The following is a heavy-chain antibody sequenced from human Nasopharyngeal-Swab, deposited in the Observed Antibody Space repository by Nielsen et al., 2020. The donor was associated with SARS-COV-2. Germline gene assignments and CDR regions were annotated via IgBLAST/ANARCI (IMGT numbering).Heavy chain of an antibody. CDR3: AKFKLLWDWNYVPYFDY. V-gene: IGHV3-48*03. J-gene: IGHJ4*02. D-gene: IGHD1-7*01. Sequence: GESLKISCAASGFTFSSYEMNWVRQAPGKGLEWVSYISSSGSTIYYADSVKGRFTISRDNSKNTLYLQMNSLRAEDTAVYYCAKFKLLWDWNYVPYFDYWGQGTLVTVSS. CDR2: ISSSGSTI. CDR1: GFTFSSYE.